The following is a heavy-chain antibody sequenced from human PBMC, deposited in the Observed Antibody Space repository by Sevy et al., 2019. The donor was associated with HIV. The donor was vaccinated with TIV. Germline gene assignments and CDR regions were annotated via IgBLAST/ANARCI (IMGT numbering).Heavy chain of an antibody. V-gene: IGHV4-34*01. D-gene: IGHD6-13*01. CDR3: AREGYSLGMDF. CDR1: GGSFSGYY. CDR2: INHNGST. Sequence: SETLSLTCAVYGGSFSGYYWSWIRQPPGKGLEWIGEINHNGSTNYNPSLKSRVTISADTSKNQFSLNLSSVTAADTAVYYCAREGYSLGMDFWGQGTTVTVSS. J-gene: IGHJ6*02.